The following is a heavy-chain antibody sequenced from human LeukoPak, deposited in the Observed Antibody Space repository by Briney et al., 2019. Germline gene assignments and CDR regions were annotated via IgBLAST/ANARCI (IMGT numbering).Heavy chain of an antibody. Sequence: GGSLRLSRAASGFTFSDYFMTWIRQAPGKGLECVSYISGSGSHTDYADSAKGRFTISRDNAKNSLYLQMSSLRAEDTAVYYCARGNYGMDVWGQGTTVTVSS. V-gene: IGHV3-11*05. CDR3: ARGNYGMDV. J-gene: IGHJ6*02. CDR2: ISGSGSHT. CDR1: GFTFSDYF.